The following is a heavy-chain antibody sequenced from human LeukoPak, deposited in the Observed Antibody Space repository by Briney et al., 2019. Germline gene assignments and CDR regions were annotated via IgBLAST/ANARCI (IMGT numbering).Heavy chain of an antibody. Sequence: ASVRVSCKASGYTFTNYHINWVRQASGQGLEWMTWINPDTGDKGYARKFQDRVTITTDTSISTAYMELSSLSSEDTAVYFCARTTSMTASGYDYWGQGTLVTVSS. CDR3: ARTTSMTASGYDY. CDR2: INPDTGDK. V-gene: IGHV1-8*03. D-gene: IGHD2-21*02. J-gene: IGHJ4*02. CDR1: GYTFTNYH.